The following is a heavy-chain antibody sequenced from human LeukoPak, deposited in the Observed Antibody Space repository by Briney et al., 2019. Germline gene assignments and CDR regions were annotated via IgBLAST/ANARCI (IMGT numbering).Heavy chain of an antibody. CDR1: GFIYSNFA. D-gene: IGHD4-17*01. V-gene: IGHV3-23*01. Sequence: GGSLRLSRAASGFIYSNFAMNWVRQAPGKGLEWVSVISGSGGSSFYADSVKGRFIISRDNSKNTLYLQMNSLRVEDTAQYYCAKDLSYGDTSYFYYYMDVWGKGTTVTVSS. CDR3: AKDLSYGDTSYFYYYMDV. J-gene: IGHJ6*03. CDR2: ISGSGGSS.